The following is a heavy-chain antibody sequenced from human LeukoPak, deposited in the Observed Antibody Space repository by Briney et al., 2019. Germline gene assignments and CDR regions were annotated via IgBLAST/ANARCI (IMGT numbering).Heavy chain of an antibody. CDR1: GGSFSGYY. V-gene: IGHV4-34*01. CDR2: INHSGST. D-gene: IGHD2-15*01. Sequence: SETLSLTCAVYGGSFSGYYWSWIRQPPGKGLEWIGEINHSGSTNYNPSLKSRVTISVDTSKNQFSLKLSSVTAADTAVYYCARAAGSPPPIYYYYYGMDAWGQGTTVTVSS. J-gene: IGHJ6*02. CDR3: ARAAGSPPPIYYYYYGMDA.